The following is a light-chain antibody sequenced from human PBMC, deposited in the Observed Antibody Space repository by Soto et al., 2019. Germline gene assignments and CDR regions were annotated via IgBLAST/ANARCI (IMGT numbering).Light chain of an antibody. CDR3: SSYTSTNTPYV. V-gene: IGLV2-14*01. CDR2: EVS. CDR1: SSDVGGSNY. J-gene: IGLJ1*01. Sequence: LTQPASVSASPGQSITISCTGTSSDVGGSNYVSWVQQHPGKAPKLMLYEVSNRPSGVSNRFSGAKSHNTASLTISGLQAEDEADYYCSSYTSTNTPYVFGTGTKGTAL.